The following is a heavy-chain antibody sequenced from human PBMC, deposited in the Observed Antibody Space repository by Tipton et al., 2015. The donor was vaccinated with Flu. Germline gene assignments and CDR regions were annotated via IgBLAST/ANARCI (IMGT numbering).Heavy chain of an antibody. CDR3: ARRDYSNYVSDPKSWFDP. J-gene: IGHJ5*02. Sequence: LRLSCAVSGYSIRSGYYWDWIRQPPGKGLEWIGSIHQSGTTYYKSSLKSRATISVDTSKNHFSLKMKSVTAADMAVYYCARRDYSNYVSDPKSWFDPWGQGTLVAVSS. CDR2: IHQSGTT. D-gene: IGHD4-11*01. CDR1: GYSIRSGYY. V-gene: IGHV4-38-2*01.